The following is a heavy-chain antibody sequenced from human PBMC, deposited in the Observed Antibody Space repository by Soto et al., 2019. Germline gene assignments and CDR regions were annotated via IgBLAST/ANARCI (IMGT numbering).Heavy chain of an antibody. J-gene: IGHJ3*02. CDR2: IIPIFGTA. Sequence: QVQLVQSGAEVKKPGSSVKVSCKASGGTFSSYAISWVRQAPGQGLEWMGGIIPIFGTANYAQKFQGRVKMTADESTSTAYMELSSLRSEDTAVYYCARDRLMITFGGVGDGRWFACDIWGQGTMVTVSS. D-gene: IGHD3-16*01. CDR3: ARDRLMITFGGVGDGRWFACDI. V-gene: IGHV1-69*12. CDR1: GGTFSSYA.